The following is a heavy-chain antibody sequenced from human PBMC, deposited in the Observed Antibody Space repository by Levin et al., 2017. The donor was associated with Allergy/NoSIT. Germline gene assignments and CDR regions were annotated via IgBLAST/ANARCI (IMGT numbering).Heavy chain of an antibody. V-gene: IGHV1-18*01. Sequence: GASVKVSCKASGYTFTNYGFSWVRQAPGQGLEWMGWISAYNGNTTYAQKLQGRVTMTTDTSTSTAYMELRSLRSDDTAMYYCARGLTIYDSSAFAYWGQGTLVTVSS. D-gene: IGHD3-22*01. CDR1: GYTFTNYG. CDR3: ARGLTIYDSSAFAY. CDR2: ISAYNGNT. J-gene: IGHJ4*02.